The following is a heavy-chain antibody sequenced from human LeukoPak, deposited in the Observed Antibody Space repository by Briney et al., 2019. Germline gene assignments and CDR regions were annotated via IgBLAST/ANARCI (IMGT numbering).Heavy chain of an antibody. CDR3: TTPAIIFGVVISDH. J-gene: IGHJ4*02. CDR2: IKSKTDGGTT. V-gene: IGHV3-15*01. D-gene: IGHD3-3*01. CDR1: GFTFPNAW. Sequence: GGSLRLSCAASGFTFPNAWMSWVRQAPGKGLEWVGHIKSKTDGGTTDYAAPVKGRFTISRDDSKNTLYLQMNSLKTEDTAVYYCTTPAIIFGVVISDHWGQGTLVTVSS.